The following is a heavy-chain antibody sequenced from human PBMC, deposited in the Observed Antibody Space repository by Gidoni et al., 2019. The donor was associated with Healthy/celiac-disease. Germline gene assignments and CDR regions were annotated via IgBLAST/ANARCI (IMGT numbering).Heavy chain of an antibody. Sequence: EVQLVESGGVVVQPGGSLRLSCAAYGFTFDDYPMHWVRQAPGKGLEWVSLISWDGGSTYYADYVKGRFTISRDNSKNSLYLQMNSLRTEDTALYYCAKDTHHCSSTSCPSWFDPWGQGTLVTVSS. CDR3: AKDTHHCSSTSCPSWFDP. V-gene: IGHV3-43*01. J-gene: IGHJ5*02. D-gene: IGHD2-2*01. CDR1: GFTFDDYP. CDR2: ISWDGGST.